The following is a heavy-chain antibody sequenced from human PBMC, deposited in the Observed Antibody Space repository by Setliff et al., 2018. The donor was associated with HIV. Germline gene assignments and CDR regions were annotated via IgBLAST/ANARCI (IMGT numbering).Heavy chain of an antibody. CDR2: FIPILDIT. Sequence: SVKVSCKASGDTSSTYAINWVRQAPGQGLEWMGQFIPILDITNYAQKFQGRVTITADKSTNTMYMELSSLTSDDTAVYYCAGPRGDEAFDVWGQGTMVTVSS. J-gene: IGHJ3*01. V-gene: IGHV1-69*10. CDR3: AGPRGDEAFDV. CDR1: GDTSSTYA.